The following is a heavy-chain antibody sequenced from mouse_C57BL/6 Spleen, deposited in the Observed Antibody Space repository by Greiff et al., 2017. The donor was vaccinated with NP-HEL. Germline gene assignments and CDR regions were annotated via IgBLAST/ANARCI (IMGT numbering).Heavy chain of an antibody. V-gene: IGHV5-6*01. CDR3: ARNFGTHYYAMDY. D-gene: IGHD1-1*01. Sequence: EVQLVESGGDLVNPGGSLKLSCAASGFTFSSYGMSWVRQTPDKRLEWVATISSGGSYTYYPDSVKGRFTISRDNAKNTLYLQMSSLKSEDTAMYYCARNFGTHYYAMDYWGQGTSVTVSS. J-gene: IGHJ4*01. CDR1: GFTFSSYG. CDR2: ISSGGSYT.